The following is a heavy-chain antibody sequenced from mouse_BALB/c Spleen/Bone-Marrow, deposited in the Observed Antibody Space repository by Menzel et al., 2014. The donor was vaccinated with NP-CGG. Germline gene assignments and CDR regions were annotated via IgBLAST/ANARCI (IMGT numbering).Heavy chain of an antibody. J-gene: IGHJ4*01. CDR1: GFDFSRYW. D-gene: IGHD1-3*01. Sequence: EVKLLESGGGLVQPGGSLILSCAASGFDFSRYWMSWARQAPGKGQEWIGAINPGSSTINYAPSLKDKFIIARDTAKKTLYLQMSKVTSEDTALYSCAYVKYYDSIDYWGQGTTVTVSS. CDR2: INPGSSTI. V-gene: IGHV4-2*02. CDR3: AYVKYYDSIDY.